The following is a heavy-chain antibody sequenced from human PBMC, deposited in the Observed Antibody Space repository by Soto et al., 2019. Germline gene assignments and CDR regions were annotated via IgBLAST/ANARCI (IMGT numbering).Heavy chain of an antibody. D-gene: IGHD2-21*01. CDR2: INQDGSEQ. CDR3: AREVNPFHYGMDV. CDR1: GFTFSSYW. V-gene: IGHV3-7*01. J-gene: IGHJ6*02. Sequence: TGGSLRLSCAASGFTFSSYWMSWLRQAPGKGLKWVANINQDGSEQYYVDSVKGQFTISRDNSKNSLYLQMNSLRAEDTAAFYCAREVNPFHYGMDVWGQGTTVTVSS.